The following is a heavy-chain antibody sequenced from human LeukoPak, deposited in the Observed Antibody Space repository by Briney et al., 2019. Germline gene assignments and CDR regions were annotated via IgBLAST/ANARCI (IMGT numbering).Heavy chain of an antibody. CDR3: ASSIPSYYGMDV. CDR1: GFTFSSYW. Sequence: GGSLRLSCAASGFTFSSYWMHWVREAPGKGLVWVSRINSDGSSTSYADSVKGRFTISRDNAKNTLYLQMNSLRAEDTAVYYCASSIPSYYGMDVWGQGTTVTVSS. J-gene: IGHJ6*02. CDR2: INSDGSST. V-gene: IGHV3-74*01.